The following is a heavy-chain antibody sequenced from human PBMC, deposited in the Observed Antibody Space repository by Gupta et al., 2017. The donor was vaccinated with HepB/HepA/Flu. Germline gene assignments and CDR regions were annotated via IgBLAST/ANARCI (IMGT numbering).Heavy chain of an antibody. J-gene: IGHJ3*02. Sequence: EVQLLESGGGLVQPGGSLRLSCEASGFIFSNYAMGWVRQAPGKGLEWVSHMFADAYTTFYADSVKGRFTISRDNSKSTLYLQMNSLRAEDTAVYYCAKGYSSLNGGSYDIWGQGTMVTVSS. CDR1: GFIFSNYA. CDR3: AKGYSSLNGGSYDI. CDR2: MFADAYTT. D-gene: IGHD3-22*01. V-gene: IGHV3-23*01.